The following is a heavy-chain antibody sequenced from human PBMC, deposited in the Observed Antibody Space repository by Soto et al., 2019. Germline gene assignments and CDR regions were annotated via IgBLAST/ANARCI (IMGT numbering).Heavy chain of an antibody. J-gene: IGHJ5*02. D-gene: IGHD3-22*01. Sequence: SDPQSHTYTVSGCSISSSSDYWGWLRQPPGKGLEWIVIIYYSGSTYYNPSLKSRVTISVDTSKNQFSLKLSSVTAADTAVYYCASLYYYDSSGRLFWFDPWGQGTLVTV. CDR2: IYYSGST. CDR3: ASLYYYDSSGRLFWFDP. CDR1: GCSISSSSDY. V-gene: IGHV4-39*01.